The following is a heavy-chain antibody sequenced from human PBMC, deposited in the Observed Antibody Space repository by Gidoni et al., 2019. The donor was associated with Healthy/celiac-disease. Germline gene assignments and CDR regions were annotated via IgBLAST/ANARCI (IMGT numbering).Heavy chain of an antibody. D-gene: IGHD3-16*01. CDR3: AKALRRNDAFDI. CDR1: GFTFSSYG. V-gene: IGHV3-30*18. CDR2: ISYDGSNK. J-gene: IGHJ3*02. Sequence: SGFTFSSYGMHWVRQAPGKGLEWVAVISYDGSNKYYADSVKGRFTISRDNSKNTLYLQMNSLRAEDTAVYYCAKALRRNDAFDIWGQGTMVTVSS.